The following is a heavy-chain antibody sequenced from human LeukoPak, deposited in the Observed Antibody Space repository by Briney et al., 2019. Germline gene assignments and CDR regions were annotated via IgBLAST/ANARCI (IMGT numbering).Heavy chain of an antibody. CDR1: GFTFSRYW. J-gene: IGHJ4*02. V-gene: IGHV3-7*01. CDR3: AKAEYSISCHKCWIDN. CDR2: IKQDGSEK. Sequence: GGSLRLSCAASGFTFSRYWMSWARQAPGKGLEWVAKIKQDGSEKYYVDSVKGRFTISRDNAKNSLFLQMDSLRVEDTAVYYCAKAEYSISCHKCWIDNWGQGTLITVSS. D-gene: IGHD6-13*01.